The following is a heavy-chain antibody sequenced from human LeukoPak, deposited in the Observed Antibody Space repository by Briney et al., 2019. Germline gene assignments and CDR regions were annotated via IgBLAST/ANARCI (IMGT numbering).Heavy chain of an antibody. CDR1: GFDFSTYA. CDR3: AKDRDLLVVPAAIEDGPSDY. Sequence: GGSLRLSCAASGFDFSTYAINWVRQAPGKGLEWVSSISTMSNYIFYADSVKGRFTISRDNSKNTLYLQMNSLRAEDTAVYYCAKDRDLLVVPAAIEDGPSDYWGQGTLVTVSS. J-gene: IGHJ4*02. D-gene: IGHD2-2*01. V-gene: IGHV3-23*01. CDR2: ISTMSNYI.